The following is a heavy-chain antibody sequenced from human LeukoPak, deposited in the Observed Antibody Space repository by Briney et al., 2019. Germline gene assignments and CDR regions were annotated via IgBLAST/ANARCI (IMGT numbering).Heavy chain of an antibody. J-gene: IGHJ4*02. CDR2: IFHSGST. V-gene: IGHV4-61*01. CDR1: GGSVSSGTYS. D-gene: IGHD6-19*01. CDR3: ARAQGMAVAGRGYYFDY. Sequence: SETLSLACTVSGGSVSSGTYSWSWIRQPPGKGLEWIGYIFHSGSTIYNPSLKSRVTISVDTSKNQFSLNLSSVTAADTAVFYCARAQGMAVAGRGYYFDYWGQGTLVTVSS.